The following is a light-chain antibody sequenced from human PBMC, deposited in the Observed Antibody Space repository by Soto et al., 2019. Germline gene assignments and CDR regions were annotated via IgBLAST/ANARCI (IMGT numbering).Light chain of an antibody. CDR2: GAS. CDR3: QQYGGSPWT. Sequence: EIVLTQSPGTLSLSPGERATLFCRASQTVTRNYLAWYQQKPGQAPSLLIYGASSRATGIPDRFSGSGSGTDFALTISRLEPEDFGVYYCQQYGGSPWTFGQGTQVEIK. J-gene: IGKJ1*01. V-gene: IGKV3-20*01. CDR1: QTVTRNY.